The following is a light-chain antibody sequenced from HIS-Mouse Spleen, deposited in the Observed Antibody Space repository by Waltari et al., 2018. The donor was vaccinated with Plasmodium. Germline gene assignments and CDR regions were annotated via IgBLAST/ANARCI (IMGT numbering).Light chain of an antibody. CDR2: DVS. Sequence: QSALTQPRSVSGSPGQSVAISCTGTSSDVGGYNYVSWYQQHPGKAPKRMIYDVSKRPPGVPDRFSGSKSGNTASLTISGLQAEDEADYYCCSYAGSYTYVFRTGTKVTVL. CDR3: CSYAGSYTYV. V-gene: IGLV2-11*01. CDR1: SSDVGGYNY. J-gene: IGLJ1*01.